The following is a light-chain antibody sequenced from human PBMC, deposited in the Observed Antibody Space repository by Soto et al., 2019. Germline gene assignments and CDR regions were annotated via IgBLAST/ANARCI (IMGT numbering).Light chain of an antibody. CDR1: QCISSY. Sequence: DIQLTQSPSFLSASLGDRVTITCRASQCISSYLACYQQKPGKAPKPLIYAASTLRSVVPARFSSSGFGTDITLTCSRLEHEDFATYYCQQLISYTWLTFGGGTKVEI. CDR2: AAS. CDR3: QQLISYTWLT. J-gene: IGKJ4*01. V-gene: IGKV1-9*01.